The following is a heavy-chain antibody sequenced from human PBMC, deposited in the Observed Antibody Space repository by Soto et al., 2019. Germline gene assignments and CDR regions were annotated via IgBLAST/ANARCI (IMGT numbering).Heavy chain of an antibody. Sequence: EVQLVESGGGLVKPGGSLRLSCAASGFTFSNAWMSWVRQAPGKGLEWVGRLKSKTDGGTTDYAAPVKGRFTISRDDSKNTLYLQMNSLKTEDTAVYYCTMEYYYGSGSYYLGYYYYYYMDVWGKGTTVTVSS. D-gene: IGHD3-10*01. CDR3: TMEYYYGSGSYYLGYYYYYYMDV. J-gene: IGHJ6*03. V-gene: IGHV3-15*01. CDR2: LKSKTDGGTT. CDR1: GFTFSNAW.